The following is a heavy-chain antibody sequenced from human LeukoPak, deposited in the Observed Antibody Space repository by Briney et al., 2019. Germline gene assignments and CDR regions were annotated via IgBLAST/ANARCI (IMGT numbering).Heavy chain of an antibody. CDR3: ARATLDN. J-gene: IGHJ4*02. CDR1: GFTVSNNY. V-gene: IGHV3-53*01. Sequence: GGSLRLSCAASGFTVSNNYISWVRQAPGKGLEWVAVIYSGGSTKYADSVKARFTISRDNSKNTVYLQMNSLRADDTAVYYCARATLDNWGQEPLVTVPS. CDR2: IYSGGST.